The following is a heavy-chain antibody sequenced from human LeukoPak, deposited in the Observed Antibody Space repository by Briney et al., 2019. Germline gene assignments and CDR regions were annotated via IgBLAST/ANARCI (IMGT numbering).Heavy chain of an antibody. Sequence: SLRLSCAASGFTFNNYGMHWVRQAPGKGLEWVAVISYDGSNKYNADSVKGRFTISRDNSKNTLYLQMNSRRADDTAVYHCAKPITGTIGWYFDLWGRGTLVTVSS. CDR3: AKPITGTIGWYFDL. J-gene: IGHJ2*01. CDR1: GFTFNNYG. D-gene: IGHD1-7*01. CDR2: ISYDGSNK. V-gene: IGHV3-30*18.